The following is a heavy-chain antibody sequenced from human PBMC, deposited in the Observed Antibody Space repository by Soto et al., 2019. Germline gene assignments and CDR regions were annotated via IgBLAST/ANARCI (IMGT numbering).Heavy chain of an antibody. Sequence: QVRLVQSGPEVKKPGASVKVSCKASGYTLTNYGITWVRQAPGQGLEWMGWISPQNGNTNYAQKFQGRVTLTTDKSTSTVYMELGSLRSDDTAVYYCARDLRIRGVFGYWGQGTLVTVSS. J-gene: IGHJ4*02. CDR3: ARDLRIRGVFGY. CDR2: ISPQNGNT. D-gene: IGHD3-10*01. V-gene: IGHV1-18*01. CDR1: GYTLTNYG.